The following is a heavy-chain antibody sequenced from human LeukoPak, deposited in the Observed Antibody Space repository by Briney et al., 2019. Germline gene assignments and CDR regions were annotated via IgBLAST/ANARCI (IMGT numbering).Heavy chain of an antibody. CDR1: GFTFSSYW. V-gene: IGHV3-74*01. CDR2: INSDGSST. J-gene: IGHJ3*02. Sequence: QPGGPLRLSCAASGFTFSSYWMHWVRQAPGKGLVWVSRINSDGSSTSYEDSVKGRFTISRDNAKNTLYLQMNSLRAEDTAVYYCARARGDNDFWSGYYTPDPFDIWSQGTMVTVSS. D-gene: IGHD3-3*01. CDR3: ARARGDNDFWSGYYTPDPFDI.